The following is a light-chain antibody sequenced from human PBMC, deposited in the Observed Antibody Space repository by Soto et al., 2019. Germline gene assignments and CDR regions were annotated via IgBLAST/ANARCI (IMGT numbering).Light chain of an antibody. Sequence: EIVLTQSPATLSLSPGERATLSCRASQSVSSSLAWYQQKPGQAPRLLIYDASNRATGIPARFSGSGSGTDFTLTISRLEPEDFAVYYCQQRFSWPLTVGGGSKVEIK. J-gene: IGKJ4*01. CDR3: QQRFSWPLT. CDR2: DAS. CDR1: QSVSSS. V-gene: IGKV3-11*01.